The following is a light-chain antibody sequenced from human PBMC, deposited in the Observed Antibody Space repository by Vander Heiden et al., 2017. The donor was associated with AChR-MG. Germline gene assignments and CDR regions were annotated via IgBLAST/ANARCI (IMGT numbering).Light chain of an antibody. CDR3: QQYGGTPFT. CDR2: GAS. CDR1: QSLPSTH. V-gene: IGKV3-20*01. J-gene: IGKJ2*01. Sequence: EIVLTHSPGTLSLSLGERATLSCRASQSLPSTHLAWYQQKPGQAPRLLIYGASSRATGVPDRFSGSGSGTDYTLTISRLEPEDFVQYHCQQYGGTPFTFGQGTKLEIK.